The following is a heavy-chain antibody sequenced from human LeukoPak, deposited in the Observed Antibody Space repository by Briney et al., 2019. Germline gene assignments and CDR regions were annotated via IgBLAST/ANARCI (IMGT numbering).Heavy chain of an antibody. CDR3: ARGEYCSSTSCPLWWYWFDH. J-gene: IGHJ5*02. CDR1: GGSISSGDYY. CDR2: IYYSGST. D-gene: IGHD2-2*01. Sequence: SETLSLTCTVSGGSISSGDYYWSWIRQPPGKGLEWIGYIYYSGSTYYNPSLKSRVTISVDTSKNQFSLKLSSVTAADTAVYYCARGEYCSSTSCPLWWYWFDHWGQGTLVTVSS. V-gene: IGHV4-30-4*08.